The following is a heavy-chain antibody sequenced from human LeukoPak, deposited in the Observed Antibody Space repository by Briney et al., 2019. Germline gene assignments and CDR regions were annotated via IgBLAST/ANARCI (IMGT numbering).Heavy chain of an antibody. CDR3: AKGLWGAYYYGMDV. J-gene: IGHJ6*02. V-gene: IGHV3-23*01. D-gene: IGHD3-16*01. Sequence: GGSLRLSCAASGFTFSNYEMNWVRQAPGKGLEWVSVISGSGTTTYYADSVKGRFTISRDNSKNTLYLQVDSLRAEDTAVYYCAKGLWGAYYYGMDVWGQGTTVTVSS. CDR2: ISGSGTTT. CDR1: GFTFSNYE.